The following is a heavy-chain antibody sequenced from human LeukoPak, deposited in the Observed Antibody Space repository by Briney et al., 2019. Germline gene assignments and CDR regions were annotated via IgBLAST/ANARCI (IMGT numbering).Heavy chain of an antibody. Sequence: GGSLRLSCAASGFTFSSYAMHWVRQAPGKGLEWVAVISYDGSNKYYADSVKGRFTISRDNSKNTLYLQMNSLRAEDTAVYYCARGSHYDSSGYYSNWGQGTLVTVSS. V-gene: IGHV3-30-3*01. D-gene: IGHD3-22*01. CDR1: GFTFSSYA. CDR2: ISYDGSNK. J-gene: IGHJ4*02. CDR3: ARGSHYDSSGYYSN.